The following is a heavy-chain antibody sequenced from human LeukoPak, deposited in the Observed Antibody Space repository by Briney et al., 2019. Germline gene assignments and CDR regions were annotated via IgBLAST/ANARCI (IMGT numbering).Heavy chain of an antibody. CDR1: GYTFTSYY. J-gene: IGHJ3*02. V-gene: IGHV1-46*01. CDR2: INPSGGST. Sequence: ASVEVSCKASGYTFTSYYMHWVRQAPGQGLEWMGIINPSGGSTSYAQKFQGRVTMTRDMSTSTVYMELSSLRSEDTAVYYCARDLDSGSYLGAFDIWGQGTMVTVSS. CDR3: ARDLDSGSYLGAFDI. D-gene: IGHD1-26*01.